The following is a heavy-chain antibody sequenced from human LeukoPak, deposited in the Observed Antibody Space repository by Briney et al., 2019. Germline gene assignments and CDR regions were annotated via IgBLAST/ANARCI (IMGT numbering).Heavy chain of an antibody. Sequence: GGSLRLSCAASGFTFSSYAMSWVRQAPGKGLEWVSAISGSGGSTYYADSVKGRFTISRDNSKNTLYLQMNSLRAEDTAVYYRARHVWYYDSSGYLGYWGQGTLVTVSS. CDR3: ARHVWYYDSSGYLGY. D-gene: IGHD3-22*01. CDR1: GFTFSSYA. J-gene: IGHJ4*02. CDR2: ISGSGGST. V-gene: IGHV3-23*01.